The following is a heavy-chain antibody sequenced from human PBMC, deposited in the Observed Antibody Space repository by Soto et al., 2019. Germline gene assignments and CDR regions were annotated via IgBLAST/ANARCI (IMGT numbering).Heavy chain of an antibody. CDR1: GYTFTTYD. V-gene: IGHV1-18*01. D-gene: IGHD2-8*01. Sequence: QVQLVQSGAEVKKSGASVKVSCKASGYTFTTYDISWVRQAPGQGLEWMGWISAFNGNTNYAQKLQGRVTMTTDTSTSTAYMELRSLRSDDTAVDYCARAVSHFYHYYYMDVWGKGTTVTVSS. J-gene: IGHJ6*03. CDR3: ARAVSHFYHYYYMDV. CDR2: ISAFNGNT.